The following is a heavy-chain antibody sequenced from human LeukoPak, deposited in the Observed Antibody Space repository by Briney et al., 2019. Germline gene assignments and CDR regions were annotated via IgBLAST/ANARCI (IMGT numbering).Heavy chain of an antibody. CDR3: ATATAAGTNAFDI. CDR1: GGSISSSSYY. Sequence: SETLSLTCTVSGGSISSSSYYWGWIRQPPGKGLEWIGSIYYSGSTYYNPSLKSRVTISVDTSKNQFSLKLSSVTAADTAVYYCATATAAGTNAFDIWGQGTMVTVSS. J-gene: IGHJ3*02. D-gene: IGHD6-13*01. CDR2: IYYSGST. V-gene: IGHV4-39*01.